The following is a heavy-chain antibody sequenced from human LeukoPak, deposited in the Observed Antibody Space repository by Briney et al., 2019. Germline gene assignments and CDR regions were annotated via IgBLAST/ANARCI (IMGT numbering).Heavy chain of an antibody. CDR3: ARIYGDYAADY. Sequence: PSETLSLTCTVSGGSISSGGYSWSWIRQPPGKGLEWIGYIYHSGSTYYNPSLKSRVTISVDRSKNQFSLKLSSVTAADTAVYYCARIYGDYAADYWGQGTLVTVSS. D-gene: IGHD4-17*01. CDR2: IYHSGST. J-gene: IGHJ4*02. V-gene: IGHV4-30-2*01. CDR1: GGSISSGGYS.